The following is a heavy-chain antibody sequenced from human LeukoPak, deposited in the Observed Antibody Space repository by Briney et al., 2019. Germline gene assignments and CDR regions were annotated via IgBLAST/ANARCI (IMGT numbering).Heavy chain of an antibody. V-gene: IGHV3-64D*06. Sequence: GGYLRLSCSASGFTFNSYPVHWVRQAPGRGLEYVSGISRNGGSTYYADSVKGRFTISRDNSKNTLYLHMSSLRAEDTAVYYCVKESGFMVAPNSAFDIWGQGTMVTVSS. D-gene: IGHD4/OR15-4a*01. CDR2: ISRNGGST. CDR3: VKESGFMVAPNSAFDI. CDR1: GFTFNSYP. J-gene: IGHJ3*02.